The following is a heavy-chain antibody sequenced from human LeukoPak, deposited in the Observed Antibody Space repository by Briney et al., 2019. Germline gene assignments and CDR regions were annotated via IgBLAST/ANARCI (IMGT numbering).Heavy chain of an antibody. D-gene: IGHD2-2*03. V-gene: IGHV3-30*02. Sequence: GGSLRLSCAASGFTFSSYGMHWVRQAPGKGLEWVAFIRYDGSIKYYADSVKGRFTISRDNSKNTLYLQMNSLRAEDTAVYYCAKDGGYCSSTSCQNYYYYYMDVWGKGTTVTVSS. CDR3: AKDGGYCSSTSCQNYYYYYMDV. CDR1: GFTFSSYG. J-gene: IGHJ6*03. CDR2: IRYDGSIK.